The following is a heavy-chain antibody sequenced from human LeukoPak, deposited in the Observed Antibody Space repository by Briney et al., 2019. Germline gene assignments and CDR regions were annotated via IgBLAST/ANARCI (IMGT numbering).Heavy chain of an antibody. J-gene: IGHJ4*02. CDR2: INHGGST. D-gene: IGHD2-15*01. CDR3: ARSEDSVFDY. CDR1: GGSFSGYY. V-gene: IGHV4-34*01. Sequence: SETLSLTCAVYGGSFSGYYWSWIRQPPGKGLEWIGEINHGGSTNYNPSLKSRVTISVDTSKNQFSLKLSSVTAADTAVYYCARSEDSVFDYWGQGTLVTVSS.